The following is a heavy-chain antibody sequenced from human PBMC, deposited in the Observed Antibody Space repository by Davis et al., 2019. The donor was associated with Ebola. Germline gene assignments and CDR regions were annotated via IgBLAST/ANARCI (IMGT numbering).Heavy chain of an antibody. J-gene: IGHJ4*02. V-gene: IGHV4-59*06. CDR3: ARVGFSYGHAVY. CDR2: ISYTGRT. D-gene: IGHD5-24*01. CDR1: GASMYSLY. Sequence: PSETLSLTCSVSGASMYSLYWHWIRQPPGKGLEWLGYISYTGRTFHNPSLRSRLTMSVDTSKKQFSLKLASVTVADTAMYFCARVGFSYGHAVYWGPGTLVTVSS.